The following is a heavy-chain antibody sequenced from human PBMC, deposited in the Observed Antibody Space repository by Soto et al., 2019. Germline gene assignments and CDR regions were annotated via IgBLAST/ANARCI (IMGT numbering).Heavy chain of an antibody. CDR3: ARSSPDQGYFYGVDV. V-gene: IGHV2-5*02. CDR2: IYWDDDK. CDR1: GFSLNTYGVG. J-gene: IGHJ6*02. D-gene: IGHD2-2*01. Sequence: QITLKESGPALVKPTQTLTLTCTFSGFSLNTYGVGVGWIRQPPGKTLEWLALIYWDDDKRYSPSLKSRLTITKDTSKYQVVLTMTNMDPVDTATYYCARSSPDQGYFYGVDVWGQGTTVTVSS.